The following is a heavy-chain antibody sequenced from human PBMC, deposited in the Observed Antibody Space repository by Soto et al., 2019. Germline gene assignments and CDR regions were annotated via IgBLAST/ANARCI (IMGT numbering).Heavy chain of an antibody. CDR3: ATGYNWNSGTPPPPRMDV. Sequence: ASVKVSCKASGGTFSSYAISWVRQAPGQGLEWMGGIIPIFGTANYAQKFQGRVTITADESTSTAYMELSSLRSEDTAVYYCATGYNWNSGTPPPPRMDVWGQGTTVTVSS. CDR1: GGTFSSYA. CDR2: IIPIFGTA. V-gene: IGHV1-69*13. D-gene: IGHD1-7*01. J-gene: IGHJ6*02.